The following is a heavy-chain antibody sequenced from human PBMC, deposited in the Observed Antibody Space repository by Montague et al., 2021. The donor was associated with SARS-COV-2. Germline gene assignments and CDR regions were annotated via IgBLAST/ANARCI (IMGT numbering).Heavy chain of an antibody. Sequence: SETLSLTCTVSGGSISSYYWSWIRQPPGKGLEWIGTIYFSGTTNXSPSFRSRVTISSDTSRNQFSLKLSSVTVVDTAVYYCAREGFCRDGNCDEYIWFDPWGQGTLVTVSS. CDR1: GGSISSYY. J-gene: IGHJ5*02. CDR3: AREGFCRDGNCDEYIWFDP. V-gene: IGHV4-59*01. CDR2: IYFSGTT. D-gene: IGHD2-15*01.